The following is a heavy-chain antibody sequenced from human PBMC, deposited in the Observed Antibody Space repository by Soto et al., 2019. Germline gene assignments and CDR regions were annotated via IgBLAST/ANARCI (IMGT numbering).Heavy chain of an antibody. J-gene: IGHJ4*02. CDR2: INADNRNT. V-gene: IGHV1-3*01. CDR1: GYTFTKYT. Sequence: QVLLVQSGAEVKKPGASVKISCKASGYTFTKYTLHWVRQAPGQRLEWMGWINADNRNTKYSQKFQGRVTITRDRFASTAYMELSNLRSEDTAVYYCARDLYPSGWYRREQFDYWGQGTLVTVSS. CDR3: ARDLYPSGWYRREQFDY. D-gene: IGHD6-19*01.